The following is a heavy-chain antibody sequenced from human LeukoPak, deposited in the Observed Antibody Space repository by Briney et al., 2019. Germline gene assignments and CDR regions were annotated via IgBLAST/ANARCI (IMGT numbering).Heavy chain of an antibody. CDR2: INIRNYI. V-gene: IGHV3-21*04. CDR1: GFTFSNYD. J-gene: IGHJ4*02. D-gene: IGHD3-22*01. CDR3: AKGSLGGYSWYYFDY. Sequence: PGGSLRLSCATSGFTFSNYDMNWVRQAPGKGLEWVSSINIRNYIYYADSVKGRFTISRDNAKNSLYLQMNSLRAEDTAVYYCAKGSLGGYSWYYFDYWGQGTLVTVSS.